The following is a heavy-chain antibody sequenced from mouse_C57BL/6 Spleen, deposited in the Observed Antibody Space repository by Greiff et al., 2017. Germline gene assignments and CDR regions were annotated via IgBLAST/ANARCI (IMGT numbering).Heavy chain of an antibody. D-gene: IGHD2-1*01. Sequence: QVQLQQPGPELVKPGASVKLSCKASGYTFPSYWMHWVKQRPGQGLEWIGNSNPSDGGTNYNEKFKSKATLTVDKSSSTAYMQLSSLTSEDSAVYECASGVRDYGNYFSYWGQGTLVTVSA. CDR3: ASGVRDYGNYFSY. CDR1: GYTFPSYW. J-gene: IGHJ3*01. CDR2: SNPSDGGT. V-gene: IGHV1-53*01.